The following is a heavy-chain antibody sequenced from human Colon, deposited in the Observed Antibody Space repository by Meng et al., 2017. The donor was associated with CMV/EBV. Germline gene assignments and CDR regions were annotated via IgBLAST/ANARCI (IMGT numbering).Heavy chain of an antibody. CDR3: ARGTMTAFGGYDFWFDP. CDR1: GGSFSGSY. V-gene: IGHV4-34*01. Sequence: QEQLQQWGAGPLKPSETLSLTFAVYGGSFSGSYWSWIRQPPGKGLEWIREINHSGSTNYNPSLKSRVTISVDTSKNQFSLKLSSVTAADTAVYYCARGTMTAFGGYDFWFDPWGQGTLVTVS. CDR2: INHSGST. D-gene: IGHD5-12*01. J-gene: IGHJ5*02.